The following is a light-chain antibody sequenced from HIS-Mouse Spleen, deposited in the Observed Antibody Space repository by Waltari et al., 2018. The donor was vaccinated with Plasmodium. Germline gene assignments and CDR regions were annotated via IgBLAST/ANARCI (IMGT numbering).Light chain of an antibody. CDR3: QAWDSSTAV. J-gene: IGLJ3*02. CDR1: NLGDKY. Sequence: SYELTQPPSLSVSPGQTASITCSGDNLGDKYACWYQQKPGQSPVRVIYQDSKRPSGIPERFSGSNSGNTATLTISGTQAMDEADYYCQAWDSSTAVFGGGTKLTVL. V-gene: IGLV3-1*01. CDR2: QDS.